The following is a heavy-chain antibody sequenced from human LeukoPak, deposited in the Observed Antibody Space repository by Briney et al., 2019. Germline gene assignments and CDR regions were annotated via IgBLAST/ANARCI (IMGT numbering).Heavy chain of an antibody. D-gene: IGHD5-18*01. V-gene: IGHV1-8*01. Sequence: GASVKVSCKASGYTFTSYDLYWVRQATGQGLEWMGWMNPNSGNTGYAQKFQGRVTITRNTSISTAYMELSSLRSEDTAVYYCARGMRQLWFGLGPIGYFDYWGQGTLVTVSS. J-gene: IGHJ4*02. CDR3: ARGMRQLWFGLGPIGYFDY. CDR2: MNPNSGNT. CDR1: GYTFTSYD.